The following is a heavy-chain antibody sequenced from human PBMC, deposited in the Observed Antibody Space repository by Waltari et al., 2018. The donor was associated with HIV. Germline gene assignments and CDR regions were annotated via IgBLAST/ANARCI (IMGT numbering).Heavy chain of an antibody. CDR3: AKDRSYDSSGYFDY. V-gene: IGHV3-23*01. CDR1: GFIFCSYA. D-gene: IGHD3-22*01. CDR2: INGGTTGT. J-gene: IGHJ4*02. Sequence: EVKLLESGGDLQQPGGSLSLSCPASGFIFCSYAMSWVRQAPGRGLEWVSSINGGTTGTFYAYSVKGRFTISRDSSKNTLYLQMNSLRAEDTAVYYCAKDRSYDSSGYFDYWGEGTLVTVAS.